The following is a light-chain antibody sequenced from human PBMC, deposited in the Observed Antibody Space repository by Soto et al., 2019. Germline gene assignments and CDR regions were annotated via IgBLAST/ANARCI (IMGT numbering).Light chain of an antibody. CDR3: QQHTDWPPIT. CDR1: QYINSK. V-gene: IGKV3-15*01. J-gene: IGKJ5*01. Sequence: EIVLTQSPATLSSFPGDRVTLSCRASQYINSKLAWYQQKPGQAPRLLIYGASTRASGVPARFSGSGSGTDFILTISSLQSEDSAIYYCQQHTDWPPITFGQGTRLEIK. CDR2: GAS.